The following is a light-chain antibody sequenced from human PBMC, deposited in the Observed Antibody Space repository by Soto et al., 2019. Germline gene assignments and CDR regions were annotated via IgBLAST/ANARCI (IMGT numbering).Light chain of an antibody. J-gene: IGKJ1*01. CDR1: QSIGSW. Sequence: DIQMTQSPSTLSASVGDRVTITCRASQSIGSWLAWYQQKPGKAPNLLIYDTSRLETGVPSRFSGSGSGTEFTLTISSLQPDDFATYYCQQYNSYSTFGQGTKVEIK. CDR3: QQYNSYST. CDR2: DTS. V-gene: IGKV1-5*01.